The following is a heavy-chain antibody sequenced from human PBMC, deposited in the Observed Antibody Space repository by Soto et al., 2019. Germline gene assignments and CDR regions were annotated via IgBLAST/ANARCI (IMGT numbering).Heavy chain of an antibody. Sequence: PSETLSLTCTVSGGSISSYYWSWIRQPPGKGLEWIGYIYYSGKTYYNPSLKSRVTISVDTSKNQFSLKLTSVTAADTAVYYCARGLIATAGPPPPFAFWRQGTLVTVSS. CDR3: ARGLIATAGPPPPFAF. CDR2: IYYSGKT. CDR1: GGSISSYY. D-gene: IGHD6-13*01. V-gene: IGHV4-59*01. J-gene: IGHJ4*02.